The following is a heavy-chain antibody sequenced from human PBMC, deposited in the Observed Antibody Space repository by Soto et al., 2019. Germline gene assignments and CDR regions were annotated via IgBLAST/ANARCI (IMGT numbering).Heavy chain of an antibody. V-gene: IGHV4-30-2*01. J-gene: IGHJ3*02. CDR3: ATYRKFFQI. CDR1: GGYISGGYYS. Sequence: SETLSLTCAVSGGYISGGYYSWSWIRQPPGKGLEWIGFIYNSGSTYYNSSLKSRVTIXXXXSXKXLXLNXXSVPPADTAVYYCATYRKFFQIWGQGTKVTVSS. CDR2: IYNSGST.